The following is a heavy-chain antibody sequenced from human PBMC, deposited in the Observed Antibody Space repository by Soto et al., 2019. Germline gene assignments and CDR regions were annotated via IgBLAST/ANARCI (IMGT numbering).Heavy chain of an antibody. CDR3: ARGVSWYGPGFDY. CDR1: GFTFSSYD. D-gene: IGHD6-13*01. V-gene: IGHV3-13*01. Sequence: GGSLRLSCAASGFTFSSYDMHWVRQATGKGLEWVSAIGTAGDTYYPGSVKGRFTISRENAKNSLYLQINSLRAEDTAVYYCARGVSWYGPGFDYWGQGTLVTVSS. J-gene: IGHJ4*02. CDR2: IGTAGDT.